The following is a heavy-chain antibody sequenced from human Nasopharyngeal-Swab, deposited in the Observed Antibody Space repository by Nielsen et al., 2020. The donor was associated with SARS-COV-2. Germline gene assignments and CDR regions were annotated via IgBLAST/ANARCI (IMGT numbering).Heavy chain of an antibody. CDR2: INPNSGGT. D-gene: IGHD3-3*01. CDR1: GYTFTGYY. CDR3: ARDDSYDFWGGPRGNWFDP. J-gene: IGHJ5*02. V-gene: IGHV1-2*02. Sequence: ASVKVSCKASGYTFTGYYMHWVRQAPGQGLEWMGWINPNSGGTNYAQKFQGRVTMTRDTSISTAYMELSRLRSDDTAVYYCARDDSYDFWGGPRGNWFDPWGQGTLVTVSS.